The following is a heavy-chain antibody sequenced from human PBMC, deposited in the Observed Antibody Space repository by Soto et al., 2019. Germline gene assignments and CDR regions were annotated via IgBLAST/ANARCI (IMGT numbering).Heavy chain of an antibody. CDR3: ARLRYSSSAYYMDV. V-gene: IGHV3-23*01. Sequence: EVQLLESGGGLVQPGGSLRLSCEASGFTFSTYAMSWVRQAPGKGLEWVSSIRGSGGGTYYADSVKGRFTISRDNSKNTLSVQMISLRAEDTAAYYCARLRYSSSAYYMDVWGKGTTGTVSS. D-gene: IGHD6-6*01. CDR1: GFTFSTYA. J-gene: IGHJ6*03. CDR2: IRGSGGGT.